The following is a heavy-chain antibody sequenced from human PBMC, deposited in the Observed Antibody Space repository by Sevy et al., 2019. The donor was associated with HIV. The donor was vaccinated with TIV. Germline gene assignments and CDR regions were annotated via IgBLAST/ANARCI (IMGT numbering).Heavy chain of an antibody. CDR1: GFTFSYYG. CDR2: ITYDGSNK. D-gene: IGHD2-8*02. V-gene: IGHV3-30*02. J-gene: IGHJ3*02. Sequence: GGSLRLSCGASGFTFSYYGIHWVRQAPGKGLEWVAFITYDGSNKHYADSVKGRFTISRDNSENTLYLQMNSLRAEDTAMYYCARDRKVVLVVYAIPFDAFDIWGQGTLVTVSS. CDR3: ARDRKVVLVVYAIPFDAFDI.